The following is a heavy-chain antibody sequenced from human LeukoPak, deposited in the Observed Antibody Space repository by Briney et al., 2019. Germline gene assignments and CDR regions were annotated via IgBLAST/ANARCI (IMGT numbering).Heavy chain of an antibody. CDR3: AREETYSSSWYYGGGYYFDY. J-gene: IGHJ4*02. CDR2: ISGSGGST. V-gene: IGHV3-23*01. CDR1: GFTFSSYA. D-gene: IGHD6-13*01. Sequence: GGSLRLSCAASGFTFSSYAMSWVRQAPGKGLEWVSAISGSGGSTYYADSVKGRFTISRDNSKNTLYLQMNSLRAEDTAVYYCAREETYSSSWYYGGGYYFDYWGQGTLVTVSS.